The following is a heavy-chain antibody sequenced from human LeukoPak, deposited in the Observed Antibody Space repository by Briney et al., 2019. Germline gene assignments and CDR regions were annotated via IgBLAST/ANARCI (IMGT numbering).Heavy chain of an antibody. D-gene: IGHD3-10*01. J-gene: IGHJ4*02. Sequence: ASVKVSCKASGYTFTGYYMHWVRQAPGQGLEWMGWINPNSGGTNYAQKFQGRVTMTRDMSISTAYMELSRLRSDDTAVYYCARALGLVRGAPGYWGQGTLVTVSS. CDR3: ARALGLVRGAPGY. CDR2: INPNSGGT. CDR1: GYTFTGYY. V-gene: IGHV1-2*02.